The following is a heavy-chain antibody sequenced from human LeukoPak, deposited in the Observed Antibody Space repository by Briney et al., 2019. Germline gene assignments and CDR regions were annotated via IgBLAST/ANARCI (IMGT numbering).Heavy chain of an antibody. Sequence: PSETLSLTCTVSGGSISSYYWSWIRQPPGKGLEWIGEINHSGSTNYNPSLKSRVTISVDTSKNQFSLKLSSVTAADTAVYYCARGWDNWFDPWGQGTLVTVSS. CDR3: ARGWDNWFDP. D-gene: IGHD7-27*01. V-gene: IGHV4-34*01. CDR2: INHSGST. J-gene: IGHJ5*02. CDR1: GGSISSYY.